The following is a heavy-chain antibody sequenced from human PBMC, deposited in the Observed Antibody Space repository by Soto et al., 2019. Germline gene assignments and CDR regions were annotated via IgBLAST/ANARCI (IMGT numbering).Heavy chain of an antibody. CDR1: GYSFTSYW. Sequence: GESLKISCKGSGYSFTSYWLSWVRQMPGKGLEWMGRIDPSDSYTNYSPSFQGHVTISADKSISTAYLQWSSLKASDTAMYYCARHPTTTYYDISGYSYYDYGIDAWRQATT. CDR2: IDPSDSYT. D-gene: IGHD3-22*01. J-gene: IGHJ6*02. CDR3: ARHPTTTYYDISGYSYYDYGIDA. V-gene: IGHV5-10-1*01.